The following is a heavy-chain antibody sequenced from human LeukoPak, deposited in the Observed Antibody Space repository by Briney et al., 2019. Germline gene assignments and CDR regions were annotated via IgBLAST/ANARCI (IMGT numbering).Heavy chain of an antibody. V-gene: IGHV3-21*01. CDR3: ARAKWDTAMVMFA. Sequence: PGGSLRLSCAASGFTFSSYSMNWVRQAPGKGLEWVSSISSGSSYIYYADSVKGRFTISRDNAKNSLYLQMNSLRAEDTAVYYCARAKWDTAMVMFAWGQGTLVTVSS. CDR1: GFTFSSYS. J-gene: IGHJ5*02. CDR2: ISSGSSYI. D-gene: IGHD5-18*01.